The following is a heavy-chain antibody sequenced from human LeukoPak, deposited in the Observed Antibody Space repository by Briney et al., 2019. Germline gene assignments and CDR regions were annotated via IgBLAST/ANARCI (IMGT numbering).Heavy chain of an antibody. J-gene: IGHJ3*02. CDR2: IYYSGST. D-gene: IGHD2-15*01. CDR3: ARKRLDDIGAFDI. V-gene: IGHV4-59*01. CDR1: GGSISSYY. Sequence: SETLSLTCTVSGGSISSYYWSWIRQPPGKGLEWIGYIYYSGSTNYNPSLKSRVTISVDTSKNQFSLKLSSVTAADTAVYYCARKRLDDIGAFDIWGQGTMVTVSS.